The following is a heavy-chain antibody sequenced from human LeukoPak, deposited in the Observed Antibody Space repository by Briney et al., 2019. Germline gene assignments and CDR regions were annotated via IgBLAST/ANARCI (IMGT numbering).Heavy chain of an antibody. CDR2: ISADSATT. V-gene: IGHV3-23*01. D-gene: IGHD3-9*01. CDR3: ARDYYDILTGYYDY. CDR1: GFNFGSYS. Sequence: EPGGSLRLSCAASGFNFGSYSMTWVRQAPGKGLEWVSVISADSATTFYADSVKGRFTISRDNAKNSLYLQMNSLRAEDTAVYYCARDYYDILTGYYDYWGQGILVTVSS. J-gene: IGHJ4*02.